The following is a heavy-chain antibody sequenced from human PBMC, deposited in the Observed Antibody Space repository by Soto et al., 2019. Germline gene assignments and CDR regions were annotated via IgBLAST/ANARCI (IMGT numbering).Heavy chain of an antibody. CDR2: INPISGGT. V-gene: IGHV1-2*02. D-gene: IGHD1-7*01. CDR3: ARVPGLELLDF. CDR1: GYTFTGYY. J-gene: IGHJ4*02. Sequence: QVQLVQSGAELKKPGASVEVSCKASGYTFTGYYIHWVRQAPGQGLEWVGWINPISGGTTYAQKFQGRVSMTRDTSINTAYMELSGLRSDDTAVYYCARVPGLELLDFWGQGTLITVSS.